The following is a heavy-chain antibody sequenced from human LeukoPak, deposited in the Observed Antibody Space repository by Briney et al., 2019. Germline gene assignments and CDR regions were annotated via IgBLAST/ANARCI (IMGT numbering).Heavy chain of an antibody. CDR3: ARDRSDPAAISYYYYYYGMDV. D-gene: IGHD2-2*02. CDR1: GFTVSSNY. J-gene: IGHJ6*02. CDR2: IYSGGST. V-gene: IGHV3-66*01. Sequence: PGGSLRLSCAASGFTVSSNYMSWVRQAPGKGLEWVSVIYSGGSTYYADSVKGRFTISRDSSKNTLYLQMNSLRAEDTAVYYCARDRSDPAAISYYYYYYGMDVWGQGTTVTVSS.